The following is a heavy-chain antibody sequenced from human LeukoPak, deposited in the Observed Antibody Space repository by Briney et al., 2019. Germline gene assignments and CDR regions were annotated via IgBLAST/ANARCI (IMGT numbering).Heavy chain of an antibody. J-gene: IGHJ4*02. CDR3: ATLDSSGYYYFDY. Sequence: ASVKVSCKVSGYTLTELSMHWVRQAPGKGLEWTGGFDPEDGETIYAQKFQGRVTMTEDTSTDTAYMELSSLRSEDTAVYYCATLDSSGYYYFDYWGQGTLVTVSS. D-gene: IGHD3-22*01. V-gene: IGHV1-24*01. CDR1: GYTLTELS. CDR2: FDPEDGET.